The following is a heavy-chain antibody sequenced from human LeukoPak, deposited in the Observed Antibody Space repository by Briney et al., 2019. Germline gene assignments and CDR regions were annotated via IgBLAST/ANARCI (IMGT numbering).Heavy chain of an antibody. Sequence: GGSLRLCCAASGFTFSSYWMNWVRQAPGKGLEWVANIKQDGNEKYYVDSVKGRFTISRDNAKNSLYLQMNSLRAEDTAVYYCARELLGHGYNSGDFDYWGQGTLVTVSS. CDR1: GFTFSSYW. CDR2: IKQDGNEK. CDR3: ARELLGHGYNSGDFDY. D-gene: IGHD5-24*01. J-gene: IGHJ4*02. V-gene: IGHV3-7*01.